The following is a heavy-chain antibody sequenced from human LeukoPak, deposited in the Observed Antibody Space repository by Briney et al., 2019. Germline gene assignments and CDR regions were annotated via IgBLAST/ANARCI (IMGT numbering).Heavy chain of an antibody. D-gene: IGHD3-10*01. J-gene: IGHJ4*02. V-gene: IGHV1-46*01. CDR3: ARGRGSGTYSARDFDY. CDR2: INPNGGST. Sequence: ASVKVSCTASGYTFTTYFMHWVRQAPGQGLEWMGVINPNGGSTSYAQKFQGRVTMTRDTSTSTVYMELSSLRSEDTAVYHCARGRGSGTYSARDFDYWGQGTLVTVSS. CDR1: GYTFTTYF.